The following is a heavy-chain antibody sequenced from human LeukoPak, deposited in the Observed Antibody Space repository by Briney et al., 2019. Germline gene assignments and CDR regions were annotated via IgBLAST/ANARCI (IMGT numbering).Heavy chain of an antibody. V-gene: IGHV3-74*01. CDR3: ARDLHWNQLGL. D-gene: IGHD1-14*01. J-gene: IGHJ4*02. CDR1: GFTFSSYW. Sequence: GGSLRLSCAASGFTFSSYWMFWVRQAPGKGLVWVSRINTDASSTTYADFVKGRFTISRDNAKSTLYLQMDSLRAEDTAVYYCARDLHWNQLGLWGQGTLVTVSS. CDR2: INTDASST.